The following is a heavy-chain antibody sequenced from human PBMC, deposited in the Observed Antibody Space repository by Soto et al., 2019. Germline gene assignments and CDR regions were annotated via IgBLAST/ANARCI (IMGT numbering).Heavy chain of an antibody. D-gene: IGHD2-2*01. CDR2: IDPISGGT. J-gene: IGHJ6*02. Sequence: ASVKVSCEASVYILTGHYIHWLRQAPRQGLEWMGLIDPISGGTNDSQKFQGRVTMTRDTSISTAYIDLSSLIYADTAVYYCARVRRSTYAMDVWGQGTTVTVYS. CDR1: VYILTGHY. CDR3: ARVRRSTYAMDV. V-gene: IGHV1-2*02.